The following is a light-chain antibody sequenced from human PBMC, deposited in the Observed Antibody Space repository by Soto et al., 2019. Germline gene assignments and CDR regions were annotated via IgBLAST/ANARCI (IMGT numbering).Light chain of an antibody. CDR1: QSISSN. CDR2: GAS. CDR3: QKYDDWPLT. Sequence: EIVMTQSPATVSVSPGERSTLSCMASQSISSNLAWYQQKPGKPPRLLIYGASTRATGIPARYSGSGSGTEFTLIISSLQSEDFEVYYCQKYDDWPLTFGQGTRLEIK. J-gene: IGKJ5*01. V-gene: IGKV3-15*01.